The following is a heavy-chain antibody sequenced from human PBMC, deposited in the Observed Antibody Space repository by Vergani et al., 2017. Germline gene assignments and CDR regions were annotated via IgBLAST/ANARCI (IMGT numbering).Heavy chain of an antibody. D-gene: IGHD2-2*01. V-gene: IGHV3-43*01. J-gene: IGHJ6*02. CDR3: AKELLCSSTSCRHDPYYYYYYGMDV. CDR1: GFTFDDYT. CDR2: ISWDGGST. Sequence: EVQLVESGGVVVQPGGSLRLSCAASGFTFDDYTMHWVRQAPGKGLEWVSLISWDGGSTYYADSVKGRFTISRDNSKNSLYLQMNSLRTEDTALYYCAKELLCSSTSCRHDPYYYYYYGMDVWGQGTTVTVSS.